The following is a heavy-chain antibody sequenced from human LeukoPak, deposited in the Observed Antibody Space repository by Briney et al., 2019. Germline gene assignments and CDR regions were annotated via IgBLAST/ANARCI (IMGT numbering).Heavy chain of an antibody. CDR1: GFSFSDTW. Sequence: GGSLRLSCAASGFSFSDTWMNWVRQAPGKGLEWDGLIKRKTDDGTTDYAAPEKGRFTISRDDSKNTLYLQMNSLKTEDTAVYYCTTQSGAWNFDYWGQGTLVTVSS. CDR2: IKRKTDDGTT. D-gene: IGHD1-1*01. V-gene: IGHV3-15*07. CDR3: TTQSGAWNFDY. J-gene: IGHJ4*02.